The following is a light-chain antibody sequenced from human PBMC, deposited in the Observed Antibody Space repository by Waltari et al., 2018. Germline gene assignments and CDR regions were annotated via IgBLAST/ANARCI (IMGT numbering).Light chain of an antibody. CDR2: GGS. V-gene: IGKV2-40*01. Sequence: DIVMTQTPLSLPITPGEPDSIPCRSSKSLLHSSGNTYLHWYLQKPGQSPQLLIYGGSYRASGVPDRFSGGGSGTDFTLKISKVEAEDLGVYYCVQTLAFPLTFGGGTKVAIK. CDR1: KSLLHSSGNTY. J-gene: IGKJ4*01. CDR3: VQTLAFPLT.